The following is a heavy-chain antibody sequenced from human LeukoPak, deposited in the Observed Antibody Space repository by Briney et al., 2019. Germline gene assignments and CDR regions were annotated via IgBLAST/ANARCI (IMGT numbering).Heavy chain of an antibody. D-gene: IGHD5-18*01. CDR3: ARGYSYGYYYYYYGMDV. V-gene: IGHV4-34*01. CDR2: INHSGST. CDR1: GGSFSGYY. Sequence: PSETLSLTCAVYGGSFSGYYWSWIRQPPGKGPEWIGEINHSGSTNYNPSLKSRVTISVDTSKNQFSLKLSSVTAADTAVYYCARGYSYGYYYYYYGMDVWGQGTTVTVSS. J-gene: IGHJ6*02.